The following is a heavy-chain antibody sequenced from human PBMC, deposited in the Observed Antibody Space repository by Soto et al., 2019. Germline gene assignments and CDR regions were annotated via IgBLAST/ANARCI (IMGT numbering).Heavy chain of an antibody. CDR2: ISSSSSYI. Sequence: EVQLVESGGGLVKPGGSLRLSCAASGFTFSSYSMNWVRQAPGKGLEWVSSISSSSSYIYYADSVKGRFTISRDNAKNSLYLQMNSLRAEDTAVYYCARDKLSVLEAVPGKGYFDYWGQGTLVTVSS. D-gene: IGHD6-19*01. V-gene: IGHV3-21*01. J-gene: IGHJ4*02. CDR3: ARDKLSVLEAVPGKGYFDY. CDR1: GFTFSSYS.